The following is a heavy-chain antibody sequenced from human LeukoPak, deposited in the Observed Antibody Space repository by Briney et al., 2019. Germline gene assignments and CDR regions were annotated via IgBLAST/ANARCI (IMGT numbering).Heavy chain of an antibody. CDR2: IKQDGSEK. J-gene: IGHJ5*02. CDR3: ARDLPEADIVVVPAT. D-gene: IGHD2-2*01. CDR1: GFTFSSYW. Sequence: GGSLRLSCAASGFTFSSYWMSWVRQAPGKGLEWVANIKQDGSEKYYVDSVKGRFTISRDNAKNSLYLQMNSLRAEDTAVYYCARDLPEADIVVVPATWGQGTLVTVSS. V-gene: IGHV3-7*01.